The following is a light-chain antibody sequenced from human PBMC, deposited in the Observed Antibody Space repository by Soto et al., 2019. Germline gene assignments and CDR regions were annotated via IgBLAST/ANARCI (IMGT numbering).Light chain of an antibody. CDR2: GAS. V-gene: IGKV3-15*01. J-gene: IGKJ3*01. CDR3: QQPANGVT. Sequence: EIVMTQSPATLSVSPGERVTLSCRASQRVSNDFAWYQQKPGQAPRLLIYGASTRATGIPARFSGSGSGTEFTLTISSLQSEDFAFYYCQQPANGVTSGPGPQVDI. CDR1: QRVSND.